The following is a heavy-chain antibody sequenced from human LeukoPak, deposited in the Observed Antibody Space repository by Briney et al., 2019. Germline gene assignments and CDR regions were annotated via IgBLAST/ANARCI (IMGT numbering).Heavy chain of an antibody. J-gene: IGHJ4*02. D-gene: IGHD6-13*01. CDR3: ARGSGIAAAGTPLSH. CDR1: GFTFSSYG. V-gene: IGHV3-33*01. CDR2: IWYDGSNK. Sequence: GGSLRPSCAASGFTFSSYGMHWVRQAPGKGLEWVAVIWYDGSNKYYADSVKGRFTISRDNSKNTLYLQMNSLRAEDTAVYYCARGSGIAAAGTPLSHWGQGTLVTVSS.